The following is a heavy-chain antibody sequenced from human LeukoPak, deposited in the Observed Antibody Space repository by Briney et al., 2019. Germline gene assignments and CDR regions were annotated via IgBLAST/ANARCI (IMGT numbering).Heavy chain of an antibody. D-gene: IGHD5-18*01. CDR2: IIPLSGPA. J-gene: IGHJ6*03. CDR1: GGTFSGHG. Sequence: SVKVSCKASGGTFSGHGISWVRQAPGQGLEWMGGIIPLSGPANYAPKFQGTVTITADKSTGTAYLELNSLRSEDTAVYYCAKAGIQLWEGDSFYYYLDVWGKGTTVTVSS. CDR3: AKAGIQLWEGDSFYYYLDV. V-gene: IGHV1-69*06.